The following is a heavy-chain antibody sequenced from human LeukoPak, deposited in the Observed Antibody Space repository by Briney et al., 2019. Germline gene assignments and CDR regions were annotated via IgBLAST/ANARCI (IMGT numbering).Heavy chain of an antibody. V-gene: IGHV1-18*01. CDR2: ISAYNGNT. J-gene: IGHJ3*02. Sequence: ASVKVSCKASGYTFTSYGISWVRQAPGQGLEWMGWISAYNGNTNYAQKLQGRVTMTTDTSTSTAYMELRSLRSDDTAVYYCAAAVIAAAGNDAFDIWGQGTMVTVSS. CDR3: AAAVIAAAGNDAFDI. CDR1: GYTFTSYG. D-gene: IGHD6-13*01.